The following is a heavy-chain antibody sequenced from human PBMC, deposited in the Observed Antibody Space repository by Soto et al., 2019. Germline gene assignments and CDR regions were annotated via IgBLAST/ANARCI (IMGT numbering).Heavy chain of an antibody. D-gene: IGHD3-9*01. V-gene: IGHV4-59*01. CDR2: IFYTGST. CDR1: GGSLTSYY. J-gene: IGHJ4*02. Sequence: SETLSLTCSVSGGSLTSYYWSWIRQPPGKGPEWIGYIFYTGSTSYNTSLKSRVTISVDTSKKQFSLKLNSLTAADTAVYYCARVLLTAYYRFDYWGQGALVTVSS. CDR3: ARVLLTAYYRFDY.